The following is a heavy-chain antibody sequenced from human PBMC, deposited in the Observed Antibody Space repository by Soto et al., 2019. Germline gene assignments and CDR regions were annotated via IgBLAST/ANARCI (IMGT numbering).Heavy chain of an antibody. CDR2: ISSSGSTI. D-gene: IGHD3-9*01. CDR3: ASGLYYDILTGYSQH. V-gene: IGHV3-48*03. Sequence: GGSLRLSCAASGFTFSNYEMNWVRQAPGKGLEWVSYISSSGSTIYYADSVKGRFTISRDNAKNSLYLQMNSLRAEDTAVYYCASGLYYDILTGYSQHWGQGTLVTVSS. J-gene: IGHJ1*01. CDR1: GFTFSNYE.